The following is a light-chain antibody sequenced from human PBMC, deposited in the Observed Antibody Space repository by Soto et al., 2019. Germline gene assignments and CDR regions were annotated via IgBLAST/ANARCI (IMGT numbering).Light chain of an antibody. Sequence: EIVLTQSPGTLSLSPGERATLSCRASQSVPRTYLAWYQQRPGQAPRLLIYGASSRATGIPDRFSGSGSGTDFTLTISRLEPEDFAVYYCQQYGSSFTFGPGTKVDIK. J-gene: IGKJ3*01. CDR2: GAS. CDR1: QSVPRTY. V-gene: IGKV3-20*01. CDR3: QQYGSSFT.